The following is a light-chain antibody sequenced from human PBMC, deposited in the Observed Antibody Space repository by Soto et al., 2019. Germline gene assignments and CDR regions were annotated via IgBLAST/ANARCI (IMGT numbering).Light chain of an antibody. V-gene: IGKV3-11*01. CDR3: QQRSSSTT. CDR2: DAS. J-gene: IGKJ5*01. Sequence: EIVLTQSPATLSLSPGDRATLSCRASQSVSSYLAWYQQKPGQAPRLLIYDASNRATGIPARFSGSGSGTDFTLTISSLEPEDFAVYSCQQRSSSTTFREGTRLEIK. CDR1: QSVSSY.